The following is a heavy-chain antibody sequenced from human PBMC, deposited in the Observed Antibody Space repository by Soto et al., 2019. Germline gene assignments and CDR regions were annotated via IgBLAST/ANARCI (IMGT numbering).Heavy chain of an antibody. V-gene: IGHV1-18*01. J-gene: IGHJ6*02. CDR3: AREGVAPYYCYGMDV. D-gene: IGHD5-12*01. CDR2: ISTYNGDT. Sequence: QVQLVQSGAEVKKPGASVKVSCKASGYTFTRSGSSWVRQAPGQGLEWMGWISTYNGDTNYAQTFQVRVTMTTDTSTSTVYMELRSLRSEHTAVYYCAREGVAPYYCYGMDVWGRRTPVTVSS. CDR1: GYTFTRSG.